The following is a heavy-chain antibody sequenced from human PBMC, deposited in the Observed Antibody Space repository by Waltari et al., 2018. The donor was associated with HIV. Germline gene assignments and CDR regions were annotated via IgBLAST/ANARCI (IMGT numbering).Heavy chain of an antibody. CDR1: GGSFSGYY. V-gene: IGHV4-34*01. J-gene: IGHJ6*02. CDR3: ARGLNKGGLAGYCSGGSCYSHYGMDV. D-gene: IGHD2-15*01. Sequence: QVQLQQWGAGLLKPSETLSLTCAVYGGSFSGYYWSWIRQPPGKGLEWIGEINHSGSTNYNPSLKSRVTISVDTSKNQFSLKLSSVTAADTAVYYCARGLNKGGLAGYCSGGSCYSHYGMDVWGQGTTVTVSS. CDR2: INHSGST.